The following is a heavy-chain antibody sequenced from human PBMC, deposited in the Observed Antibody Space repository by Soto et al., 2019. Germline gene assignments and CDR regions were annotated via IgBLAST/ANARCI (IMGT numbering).Heavy chain of an antibody. CDR2: IWYDGSNK. D-gene: IGHD3-22*01. CDR3: ARGYYDSSGWNPFYYYYGMDV. J-gene: IGHJ6*02. Sequence: GGSLRLSCAASGFTLSSYGMHWVRQAPGKGLEWVAVIWYDGSNKYYADSVKGRFTISRDNSKNTLYLQMNSLRAEDTAVYYCARGYYDSSGWNPFYYYYGMDVWGQGTTVTVSS. V-gene: IGHV3-33*01. CDR1: GFTLSSYG.